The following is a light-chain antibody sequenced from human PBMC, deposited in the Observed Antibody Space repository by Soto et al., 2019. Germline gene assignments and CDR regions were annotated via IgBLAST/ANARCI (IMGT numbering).Light chain of an antibody. CDR3: QQYHNWPIT. V-gene: IGKV3-15*01. Sequence: EIVMTQSPATLSVSPGERATLSCRASQSVSSNLAWYQQKPGQPPRLLIYAASTRATGIPGRISGSGSGTEFTLTISSLQSEDFAVYYCQQYHNWPITFGQGTRLEIK. J-gene: IGKJ5*01. CDR2: AAS. CDR1: QSVSSN.